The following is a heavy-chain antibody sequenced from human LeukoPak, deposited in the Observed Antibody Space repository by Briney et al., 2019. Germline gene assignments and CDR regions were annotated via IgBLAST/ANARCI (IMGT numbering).Heavy chain of an antibody. CDR3: AKAAGHDNRDDSFDI. D-gene: IGHD3-22*01. CDR2: LSDSGSRT. CDR1: GFTFRKSG. V-gene: IGHV3-23*01. Sequence: GGTLRLSCAASGFTFRKSGMNWVRQAPGRGLEWVSGLSDSGSRTYYADSVKGRFTISRDNSRNTVFLQMNSLRVEDTALYYCAKAAGHDNRDDSFDIWGQGTMVTVSP. J-gene: IGHJ3*02.